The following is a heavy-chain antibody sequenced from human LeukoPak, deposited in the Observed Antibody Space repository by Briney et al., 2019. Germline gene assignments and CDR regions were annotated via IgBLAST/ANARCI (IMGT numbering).Heavy chain of an antibody. D-gene: IGHD2-21*02. V-gene: IGHV4-59*02. Sequence: PSETLSLTCTVSGGSVSSYYWSWLRQTPEKGLEGIGYMSYSGRTDYGPSLKSRVTMSVDTSKNQFSLKMSYVTAADTGVYYCARGYCRDDICQVFPYWGQGTLVTVSS. CDR3: ARGYCRDDICQVFPY. CDR1: GGSVSSYY. CDR2: MSYSGRT. J-gene: IGHJ4*02.